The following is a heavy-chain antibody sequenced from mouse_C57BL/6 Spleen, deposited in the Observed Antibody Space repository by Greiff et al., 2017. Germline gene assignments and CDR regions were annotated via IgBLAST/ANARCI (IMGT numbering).Heavy chain of an antibody. CDR1: GYTFTDYN. CDR3: ASNVYYAMDY. Sequence: LVKPGASVKIPCTASGYTFTDYNMDWVKQSHGKSLEWIGDINPNNGGTIYNQKFKGKATLTVDKSSSTAYMELRSLTSEDTTVYYCASNVYYAMDYWGQGTSVTVSS. CDR2: INPNNGGT. V-gene: IGHV1-18*01. J-gene: IGHJ4*01.